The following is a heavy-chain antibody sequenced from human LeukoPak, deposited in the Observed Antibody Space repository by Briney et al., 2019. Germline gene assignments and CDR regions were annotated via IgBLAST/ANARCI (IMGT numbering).Heavy chain of an antibody. CDR2: ISNGSSTI. V-gene: IGHV3-48*01. CDR3: ARETLLDY. CDR1: GFTFSSYS. J-gene: IGHJ4*02. Sequence: PGGSLRLSCAASGFTFSSYSMNWVRQAPGKGLEWVSYISNGSSTISYADSVKGRFTISRDNAKNSLYLQMNSLRAEDTAVYYCARETLLDYWGQGTLVTVSS.